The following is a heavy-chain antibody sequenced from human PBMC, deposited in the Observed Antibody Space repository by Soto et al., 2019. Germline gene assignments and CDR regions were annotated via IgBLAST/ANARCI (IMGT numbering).Heavy chain of an antibody. CDR3: TTDSYSTMIVVRFDY. CDR1: GFTVSTKY. D-gene: IGHD3-22*01. J-gene: IGHJ4*01. V-gene: IGHV3-66*01. Sequence: GGSLRLSCAASGFTVSTKYMSWVRQAPGKGLEWVSAIYSGGSTFYADSVRGRFTISRDNSKNTVNLQMNSLKTEDTGIYYCTTDSYSTMIVVRFDYWGHGTLVTVSS. CDR2: IYSGGST.